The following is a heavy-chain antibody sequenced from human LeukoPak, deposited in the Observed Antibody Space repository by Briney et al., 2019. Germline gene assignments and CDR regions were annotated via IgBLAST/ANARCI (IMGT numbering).Heavy chain of an antibody. Sequence: SETLSPTCAVYCGSFSGYYWSWIRPPPGKGLGWVVEINHSGNTNYNPSLKSRFTISVDTSKNHFYLKLNSVTAADTAVYYCARGRLSYFDLWGKGTGVSVSS. CDR3: ARGRLSYFDL. J-gene: IGHJ4*02. CDR2: INHSGNT. CDR1: CGSFSGYY. D-gene: IGHD3-16*02. V-gene: IGHV4-34*01.